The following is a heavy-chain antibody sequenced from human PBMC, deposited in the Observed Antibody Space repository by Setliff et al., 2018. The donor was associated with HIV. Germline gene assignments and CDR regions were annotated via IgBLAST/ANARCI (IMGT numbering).Heavy chain of an antibody. Sequence: PSETLSLTCDVSGDLIRNSYYYWAWIRQSPGRGLEWIGSVYYSGITHYNPSLESRATISVDTSKNQFSLKVNSVTAADTAVYYCVKRGIEVAGRWVPRNNWFDPWGQGTLVTVSS. CDR1: GDLIRNSYYY. V-gene: IGHV4-39*07. D-gene: IGHD6-19*01. J-gene: IGHJ5*02. CDR2: VYYSGIT. CDR3: VKRGIEVAGRWVPRNNWFDP.